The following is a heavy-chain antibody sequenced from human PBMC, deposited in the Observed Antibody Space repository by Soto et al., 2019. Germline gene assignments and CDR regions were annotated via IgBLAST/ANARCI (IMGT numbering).Heavy chain of an antibody. CDR3: ARALRGYYDSSGYYSHFDY. CDR1: GGSISSYY. V-gene: IGHV4-59*01. D-gene: IGHD3-22*01. CDR2: IYYSGST. J-gene: IGHJ4*02. Sequence: SETLSLTCTVSGGSISSYYWIWIRQPPGKGLEWIGYIYYSGSTNYNPSLKSRVTISVDTSKNQFSLKLSSVTAADTAVYYCARALRGYYDSSGYYSHFDYWGQGTLVTVSS.